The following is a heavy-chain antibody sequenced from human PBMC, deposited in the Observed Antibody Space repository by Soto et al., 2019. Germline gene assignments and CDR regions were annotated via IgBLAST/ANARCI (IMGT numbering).Heavy chain of an antibody. CDR2: ISAYNGNT. V-gene: IGHV1-18*01. J-gene: IGHJ6*02. CDR3: ARDITTFGVGLNYYYYYGMDV. CDR1: GYTFTSYG. Sequence: ASVKVSCKASGYTFTSYGISWVRQAPGQGLEWMGWISAYNGNTNYAQKLQGRVTMTTDTSTSTAYMELRSLRSDDTAVYYCARDITTFGVGLNYYYYYGMDVWGQGTTVTVSS. D-gene: IGHD3-3*01.